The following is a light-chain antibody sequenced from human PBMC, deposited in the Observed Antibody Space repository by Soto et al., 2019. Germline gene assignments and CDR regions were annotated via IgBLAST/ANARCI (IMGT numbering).Light chain of an antibody. V-gene: IGKV3-20*01. J-gene: IGKJ5*01. Sequence: ETMLTKSPGTLSLSPGERATLSCRASQSVSSSSLAWYQQRPGQAPRLLIYGTSSRATGIPDRFSGSGSGTDFTLTISRLEPEDFAVYFCQRYGSSPLITFGQGTRLEIK. CDR1: QSVSSSS. CDR3: QRYGSSPLIT. CDR2: GTS.